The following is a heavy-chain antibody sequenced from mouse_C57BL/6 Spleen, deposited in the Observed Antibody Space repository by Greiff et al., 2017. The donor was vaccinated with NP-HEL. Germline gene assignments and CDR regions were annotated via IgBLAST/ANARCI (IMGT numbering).Heavy chain of an antibody. CDR1: GYSITSGYY. CDR2: ISYDGSN. CDR3: ARADYCSSYSPYYYAMDY. D-gene: IGHD1-1*01. Sequence: DVQLPESGPGLVKPSQSLSLTCSVTGYSITSGYYWNWIRQFPGNKLEWMGYISYDGSNNYNPSLKNRISITRDTSKNQFFLKLNSVTTEDTATYYCARADYCSSYSPYYYAMDYWGQGTSVTVSS. J-gene: IGHJ4*01. V-gene: IGHV3-6*01.